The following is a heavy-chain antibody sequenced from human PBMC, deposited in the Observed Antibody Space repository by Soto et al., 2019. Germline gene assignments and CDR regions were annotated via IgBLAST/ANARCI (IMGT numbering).Heavy chain of an antibody. CDR2: INHSGST. D-gene: IGHD4-17*01. V-gene: IGHV4-34*01. Sequence: SETLSLTCAVYGGSFSGYYWSWIRQPPGKGLEWIGEINHSGSTNYNPSLKSRVTISVDTSKNQFSLKLSSVTAANTAVYYCARKRSLRRRNYYYYYYMDVWGKGTTVTVSS. CDR3: ARKRSLRRRNYYYYYYMDV. CDR1: GGSFSGYY. J-gene: IGHJ6*03.